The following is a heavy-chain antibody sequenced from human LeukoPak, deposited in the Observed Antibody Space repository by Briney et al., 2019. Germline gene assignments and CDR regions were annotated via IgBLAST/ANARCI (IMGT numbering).Heavy chain of an antibody. CDR2: IGTAGDT. V-gene: IGHV3-13*01. Sequence: GGSLRLSCAASGFTFSSYDMHWVRQATGKGLEWVSAIGTAGDTYYPGSVKGRFTISRENAKNSLYLQMNSLRAGDTAVYYCARAPSIAASLPYYYYMDVWGKGTTVTVSS. J-gene: IGHJ6*03. D-gene: IGHD6-6*01. CDR1: GFTFSSYD. CDR3: ARAPSIAASLPYYYYMDV.